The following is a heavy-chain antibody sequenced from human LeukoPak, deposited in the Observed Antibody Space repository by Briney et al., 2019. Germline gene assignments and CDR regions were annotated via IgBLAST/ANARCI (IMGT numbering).Heavy chain of an antibody. D-gene: IGHD3-22*01. CDR3: TIMHGYYDGSGYWVQ. CDR1: GFTFGSYG. J-gene: IGHJ4*02. Sequence: GGSLRLSCAASGFTFGSYGMSWVRQAPGKGLEWVSFITTTSATTSYADSVKGRFTISRDNLRNTLYMQMNSLRDEDTALYYCTIMHGYYDGSGYWVQWGQGTLVTVSS. CDR2: ITTTSATT. V-gene: IGHV3-23*01.